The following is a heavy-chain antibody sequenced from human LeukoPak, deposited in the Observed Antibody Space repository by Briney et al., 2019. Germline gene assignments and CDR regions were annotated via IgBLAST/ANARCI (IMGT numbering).Heavy chain of an antibody. Sequence: SETLSLTCTVSGGSISGYYWSWIRQPPGKGLEWIGYIHYIGGTNYNPSLKSRVTISVDTSKNQFSLKLSSVTAADTAVYYCARDVIPQDYWGQGTLVTVSS. D-gene: IGHD2-2*02. CDR1: GGSISGYY. V-gene: IGHV4-59*01. J-gene: IGHJ4*02. CDR3: ARDVIPQDY. CDR2: IHYIGGT.